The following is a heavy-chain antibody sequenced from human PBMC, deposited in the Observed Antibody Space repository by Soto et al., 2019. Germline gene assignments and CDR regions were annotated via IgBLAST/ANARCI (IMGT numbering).Heavy chain of an antibody. CDR3: ARSGIEYSSSPLDY. Sequence: QLQLQESGPGLVKPSETLSLTCTVSGGSISSSSYYWGWIRQPPGKGLEWIGSIYYSGSTYYNPSLKSRVTISVDTSKNQFSLKLSSVTAADTAVYYCARSGIEYSSSPLDYWGQGTLVTVSS. D-gene: IGHD6-6*01. J-gene: IGHJ4*02. CDR2: IYYSGST. CDR1: GGSISSSSYY. V-gene: IGHV4-39*01.